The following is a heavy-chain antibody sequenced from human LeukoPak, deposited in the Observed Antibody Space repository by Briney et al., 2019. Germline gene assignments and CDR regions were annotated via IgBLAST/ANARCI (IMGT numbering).Heavy chain of an antibody. D-gene: IGHD2-8*02. CDR2: INPYSGDT. Sequence: ASVKVSCKASGYTFTDYYMHWVRQAPGQGLEWMAWINPYSGDTHYARTFQGRVTMTRDTSISTAYMSRLRSDDTAVYYCAREGRQGTGGWYYFDDWGQGTLVTVSS. CDR3: AREGRQGTGGWYYFDD. J-gene: IGHJ4*02. CDR1: GYTFTDYY. V-gene: IGHV1-2*02.